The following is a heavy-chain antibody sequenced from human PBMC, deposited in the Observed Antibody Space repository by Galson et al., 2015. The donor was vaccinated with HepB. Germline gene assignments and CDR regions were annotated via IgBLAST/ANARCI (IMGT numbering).Heavy chain of an antibody. Sequence: SETLSLTCAVYGGSFSGYYWSWVRQPPGKGLEWIGYIYYSGSTNYNPSLKSRVTISVDTSKNQFSLKLSSVTAADTAVYYCARVGFLIVATTHFAYWGQGTLVTVSS. CDR2: IYYSGST. V-gene: IGHV4-59*08. J-gene: IGHJ4*02. D-gene: IGHD5-12*01. CDR3: ARVGFLIVATTHFAY. CDR1: GGSFSGYY.